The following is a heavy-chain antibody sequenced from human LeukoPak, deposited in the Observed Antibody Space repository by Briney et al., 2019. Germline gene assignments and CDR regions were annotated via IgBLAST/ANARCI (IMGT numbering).Heavy chain of an antibody. CDR3: AKIPYGDYVLDYYYYMDV. CDR1: GFTFSNYA. J-gene: IGHJ6*03. D-gene: IGHD4-17*01. Sequence: GGSLRLSCAASGFTFSNYAIHWVRQAPGKGLEWVAFIRSDASNKYYADSVKGRFTISRDNPKNTLYLQMNSLRAEDTAVYYCAKIPYGDYVLDYYYYMDVWGKGTTVTISS. V-gene: IGHV3-30*02. CDR2: IRSDASNK.